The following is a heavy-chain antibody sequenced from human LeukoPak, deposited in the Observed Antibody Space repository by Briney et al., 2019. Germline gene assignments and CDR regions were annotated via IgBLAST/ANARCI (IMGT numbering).Heavy chain of an antibody. Sequence: SETLSLTCSVSGDSITYFYWSWIRQAAGKGLEWIGRISSSGSIDYNASLKSRVTMSVDTSKNQFSLKLSSVTAADTAVYYCARASAGYYGSGSYLPPFDYWGQGTLVTVSS. J-gene: IGHJ4*02. V-gene: IGHV4-4*07. CDR3: ARASAGYYGSGSYLPPFDY. CDR1: GDSITYFY. CDR2: ISSSGSI. D-gene: IGHD3-10*01.